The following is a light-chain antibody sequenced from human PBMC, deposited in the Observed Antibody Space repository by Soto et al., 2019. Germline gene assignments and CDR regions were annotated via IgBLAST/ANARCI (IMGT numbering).Light chain of an antibody. CDR3: HHYGYGADT. J-gene: IGKJ2*01. V-gene: IGKV3-20*01. CDR1: ESVRNNS. Sequence: LILTQSPGTLSLSPGERATLSCRASESVRNNSLAWYQQHPGHAPRLLIFGASSRATGIPDRFTGTGSGAHFSLTISRLEPDDSAVYFCHHYGYGADTFGQGTKLEIK. CDR2: GAS.